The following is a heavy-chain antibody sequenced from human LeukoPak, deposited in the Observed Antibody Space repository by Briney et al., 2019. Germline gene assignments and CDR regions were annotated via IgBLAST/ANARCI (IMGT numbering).Heavy chain of an antibody. CDR1: GYTFTSYY. Sequence: ASVKVSCKASGYTFTSYYMHWVRQAPGQGLEWMGIINPSGGSTSYAQKFQGRVTMTRDTSTSTVYMELSRLRSDDTAVYYCARGEVLYSSSSSFDYWGQGTLVTVSS. J-gene: IGHJ4*02. D-gene: IGHD6-6*01. CDR3: ARGEVLYSSSSSFDY. V-gene: IGHV1-46*01. CDR2: INPSGGST.